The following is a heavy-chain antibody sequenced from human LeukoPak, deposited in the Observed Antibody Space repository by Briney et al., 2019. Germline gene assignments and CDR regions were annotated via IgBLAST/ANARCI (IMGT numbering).Heavy chain of an antibody. CDR2: INPNSGGT. D-gene: IGHD6-13*01. J-gene: IGHJ5*02. CDR1: GYTFTGYY. CDR3: ARDPYSSSWEPPGWFDP. V-gene: IGHV1-2*02. Sequence: ASVKVSCKASGYTFTGYYMHWVRQAPGQGLEWMGWINPNSGGTNYAQKFQGRVTMTRDTSISTAYMELSRLRSDDTAVYYCARDPYSSSWEPPGWFDPWGQGTLVTVSS.